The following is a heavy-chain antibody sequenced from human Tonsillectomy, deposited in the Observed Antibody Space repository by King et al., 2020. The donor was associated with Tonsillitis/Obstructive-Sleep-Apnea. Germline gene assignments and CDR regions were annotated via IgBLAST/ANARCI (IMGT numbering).Heavy chain of an antibody. CDR3: VKEMXWSSSSRVSFDY. CDR1: GFTFDDYT. CDR2: ISWDGGTT. Sequence: QLVQSGGDVVQPGGSLRLSCAASGFTFDDYTMHWVRQAPGKGLEWVSLISWDGGTTYYADSVKGRLTISRDNSKNSLYLQMNSLRSEDTALYYCVKEMXWSSSSRVSFDYXGQGTLVTVSS. J-gene: IGHJ4*02. V-gene: IGHV3-43*01. D-gene: IGHD6-6*01.